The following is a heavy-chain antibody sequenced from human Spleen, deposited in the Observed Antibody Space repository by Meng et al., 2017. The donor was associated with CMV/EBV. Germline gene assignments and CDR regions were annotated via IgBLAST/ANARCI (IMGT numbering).Heavy chain of an antibody. CDR3: ARGRVPAATYYFDY. D-gene: IGHD2-2*01. J-gene: IGHJ4*02. V-gene: IGHV4-31*03. CDR2: IYYSGST. CDR1: GGSISSGGYY. Sequence: SETLSLTCTVSGGSISSGGYYWSWIRQHPGKGLEWIAYIYYSGSTYYNPSLKSRVTMSVDTSKNQFSLKLSSVTAADTAVYYCARGRVPAATYYFDYWGQGTLVTVSS.